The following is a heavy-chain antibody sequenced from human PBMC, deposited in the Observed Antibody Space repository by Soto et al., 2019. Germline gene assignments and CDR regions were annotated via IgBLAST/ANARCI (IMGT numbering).Heavy chain of an antibody. CDR3: ARVPSTSPSPFDY. V-gene: IGHV4-4*02. J-gene: IGHJ4*02. D-gene: IGHD2-2*01. CDR2: IYHSGST. CDR1: GGSISSSNW. Sequence: QVQLQESGPGLVKPSGTLSLTCAVSGGSISSSNWWSWVRQPPGKGLEWSGEIYHSGSTNYNPSLKSRVTISVDKSKNELALKLSSVTAADTAVNDCARVPSTSPSPFDYWGQGTLVTVSS.